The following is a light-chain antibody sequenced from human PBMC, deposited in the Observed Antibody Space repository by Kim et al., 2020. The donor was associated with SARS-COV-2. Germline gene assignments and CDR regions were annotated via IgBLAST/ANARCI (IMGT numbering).Light chain of an antibody. CDR3: QQSYRIPYT. Sequence: DIQMTQSPSSLSASVGDRVTITCRASQSIRSYLNWYQQKPGKAPKLLIYAASSLQSGVPSRFSGSGSGTDFTLTISSLQPEDFATYFCQQSYRIPYTFGQGTKLEI. J-gene: IGKJ2*01. CDR1: QSIRSY. CDR2: AAS. V-gene: IGKV1-39*01.